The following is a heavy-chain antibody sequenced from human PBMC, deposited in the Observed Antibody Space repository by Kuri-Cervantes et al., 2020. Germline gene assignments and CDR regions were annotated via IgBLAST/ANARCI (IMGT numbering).Heavy chain of an antibody. CDR2: IKQDGSEK. D-gene: IGHD3-22*01. J-gene: IGHJ3*02. CDR3: ARDLRSDYYDRKGAFDI. CDR1: GFTFSSYW. Sequence: GGSLRLSCAASGFTFSSYWMSWVRQAPGKGLEWVANIKQDGSEKYYVDSVKGRFTISRDNAKNSLYLQMNSLRAEDTAVYYCARDLRSDYYDRKGAFDIWGQGTMVTVSS. V-gene: IGHV3-7*01.